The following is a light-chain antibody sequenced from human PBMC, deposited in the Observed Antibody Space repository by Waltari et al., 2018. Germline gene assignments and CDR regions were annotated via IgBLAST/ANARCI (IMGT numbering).Light chain of an antibody. CDR2: DVN. CDR1: SSDIGAYNF. Sequence: QSALTQPASVSGSPGQSITISCTGTSSDIGAYNFVSWYQKHPGKAPKGIIYDVNNRPSGVYSRCSGPKSGNTASRTISGLQAEDEADYYCSSYTTGSTRYVFGSGTKVTVL. V-gene: IGLV2-14*03. CDR3: SSYTTGSTRYV. J-gene: IGLJ1*01.